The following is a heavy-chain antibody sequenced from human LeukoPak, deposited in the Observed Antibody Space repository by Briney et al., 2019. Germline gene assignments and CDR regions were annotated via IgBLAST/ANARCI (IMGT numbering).Heavy chain of an antibody. CDR2: ISSSSSTI. Sequence: GGSLRLSCAASGFTVSSNYMNWVRQAPGKGLEGVSNISSSSSTIYYADSVKGRFTISRDNAKNSLYLQMNSLRAEDTAVYYCAREGGYGIVVSYYYYMDVWGKGTTVTVSS. D-gene: IGHD2-2*01. CDR3: AREGGYGIVVSYYYYMDV. J-gene: IGHJ6*03. V-gene: IGHV3-48*01. CDR1: GFTVSSNY.